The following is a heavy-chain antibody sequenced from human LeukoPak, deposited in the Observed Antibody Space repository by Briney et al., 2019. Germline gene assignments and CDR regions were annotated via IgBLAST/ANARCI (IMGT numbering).Heavy chain of an antibody. CDR1: GFTFDDYG. Sequence: GGSLRLSCAASGFTFDDYGMSWVRQAPGKGLEWVSGINWNGGSTGYADSVKGRFTISRDNAKNSLYLQMNSLRAEDTAVYYCARAVGYCSGGSCSGAFDIWGQGTMVTVSS. CDR2: INWNGGST. CDR3: ARAVGYCSGGSCSGAFDI. J-gene: IGHJ3*02. V-gene: IGHV3-20*04. D-gene: IGHD2-15*01.